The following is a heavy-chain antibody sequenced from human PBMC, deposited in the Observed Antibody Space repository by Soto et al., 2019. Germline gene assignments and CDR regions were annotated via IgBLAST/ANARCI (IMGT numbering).Heavy chain of an antibody. CDR3: ARYGSGSSVWFDP. Sequence: TLSLTCTVSGGSISSYYWSWVRQPPGKGLEWIGYIYYSGSTIYNPSLKSRVTISVDTSKNQFSLKLSSVTAADTAVYYCARYGSGSSVWFDPWGQGTLVTSPQ. V-gene: IGHV4-59*01. CDR2: IYYSGST. CDR1: GGSISSYY. D-gene: IGHD3-10*01. J-gene: IGHJ5*02.